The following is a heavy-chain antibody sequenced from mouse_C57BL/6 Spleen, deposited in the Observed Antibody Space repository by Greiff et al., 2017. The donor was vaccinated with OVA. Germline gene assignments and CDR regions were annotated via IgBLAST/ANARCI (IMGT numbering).Heavy chain of an antibody. J-gene: IGHJ4*01. CDR3: ARGLHYGRGAMDY. CDR2: INPSNGGT. V-gene: IGHV1-53*01. CDR1: GYTFTSYW. D-gene: IGHD1-1*01. Sequence: QVQLQQPGTELVKPGASVKLSCKASGYTFTSYWMHWVKQRPGQGLEWIGNINPSNGGTNYNEKFKSKATLTVDKSSSTAYMQLSSLTSEDSAVYDCARGLHYGRGAMDYWGQGTSVTVSS.